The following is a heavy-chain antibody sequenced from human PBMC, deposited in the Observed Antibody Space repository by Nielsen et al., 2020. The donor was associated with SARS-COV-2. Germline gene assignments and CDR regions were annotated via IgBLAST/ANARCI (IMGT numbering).Heavy chain of an antibody. D-gene: IGHD6-19*01. CDR3: ARGGRVVKPEAGSPYYFDY. J-gene: IGHJ4*02. CDR1: GFTFSSYG. Sequence: GESLKISCAASGFTFSSYGMHWVRQAPGKGLEWVAVIWYDGSNKYYADSVKGRFTISRDNSKNTLYLQMNSLRAEDTAVYYCARGGRVVKPEAGSPYYFDYWGQGTLVTVSS. V-gene: IGHV3-33*01. CDR2: IWYDGSNK.